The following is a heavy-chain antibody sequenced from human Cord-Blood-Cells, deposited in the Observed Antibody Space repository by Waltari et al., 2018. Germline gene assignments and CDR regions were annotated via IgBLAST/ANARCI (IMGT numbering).Heavy chain of an antibody. CDR1: GYTFTGYY. CDR2: INPNSGGT. J-gene: IGHJ3*02. CDR3: ARPMVGNDAFDI. Sequence: QVQLVQSGAEVKKPGASVKVSCKASGYTFTGYYMHWVRQAPGQGLEWMGWINPNSGGTNYAQKFQGRGTMSRDTSISTAYMELSRLRADDTAGYYCARPMVGNDAFDIWGQGTMVTVSS. D-gene: IGHD3-10*01. V-gene: IGHV1-2*02.